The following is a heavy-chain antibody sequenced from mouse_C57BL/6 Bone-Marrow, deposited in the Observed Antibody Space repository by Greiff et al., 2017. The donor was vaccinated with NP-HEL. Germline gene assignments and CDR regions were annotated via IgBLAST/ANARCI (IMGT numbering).Heavy chain of an antibody. CDR3: TREGTTY. D-gene: IGHD3-1*01. Sequence: VQLQQSGADLMKPGASLTLSCTATGFTFTGYWIGWVRQTPGHGLEWLGEILRGGGSTNYNEKFKGKATFTADTSSNTAYMELSSLTSGDSANYYCTREGTTYWGQGTPVTVSA. CDR2: ILRGGGST. CDR1: GFTFTGYW. V-gene: IGHV1-9*01. J-gene: IGHJ3*01.